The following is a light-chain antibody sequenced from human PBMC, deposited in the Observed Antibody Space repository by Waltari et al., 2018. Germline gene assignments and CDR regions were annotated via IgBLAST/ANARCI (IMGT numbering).Light chain of an antibody. V-gene: IGLV1-40*01. CDR2: GNT. J-gene: IGLJ3*02. CDR1: SSNIGAGFD. Sequence: QSVLTQPTTEYGAPGQRVTISCTGSSSNIGAGFDINWYQQFPGTAPKLLIYGNTNRPSGISDRFSGSKSGTSASLAINGLQAEDEADYYCQSYDSSLSDAPFGGGTRVTVL. CDR3: QSYDSSLSDAP.